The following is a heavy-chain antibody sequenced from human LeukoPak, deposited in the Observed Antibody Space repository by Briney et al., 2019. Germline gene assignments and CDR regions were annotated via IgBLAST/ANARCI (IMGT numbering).Heavy chain of an antibody. CDR2: IIPIFGTA. D-gene: IGHD2-2*01. CDR3: ATRYCSSTSCYYYYYMDV. Sequence: SVKVSCKASGGTFSSYAISWVRQAPGQGLEWMGGIIPIFGTANYAQKFQGRVTITADESTSTAYMELSSLRSEDTAVYYCATRYCSSTSCYYYYYMDVWGKGTTVTVSS. CDR1: GGTFSSYA. J-gene: IGHJ6*03. V-gene: IGHV1-69*13.